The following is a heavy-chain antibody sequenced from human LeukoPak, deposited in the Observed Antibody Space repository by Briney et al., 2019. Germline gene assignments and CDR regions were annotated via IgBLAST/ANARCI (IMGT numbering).Heavy chain of an antibody. CDR1: GGSISSGGHS. J-gene: IGHJ4*02. Sequence: SETLSLTCTVSGGSISSGGHSWSWIRQPPGKGLEWIGYIYHSGSGSTYYNPSLKSRVTISIDKSKNQFSLKLNSVTAADTAVYYCARAGIVARRGGAFDYWGQGTLVTVPS. V-gene: IGHV4-30-2*01. CDR3: ARAGIVARRGGAFDY. CDR2: IYHSGSGST. D-gene: IGHD6-6*01.